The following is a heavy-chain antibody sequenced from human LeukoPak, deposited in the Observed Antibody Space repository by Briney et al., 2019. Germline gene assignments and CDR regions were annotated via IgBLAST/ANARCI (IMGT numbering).Heavy chain of an antibody. CDR3: ALGPSRFPRSFDP. CDR1: GGTFSSYA. J-gene: IGHJ5*02. D-gene: IGHD3-10*01. CDR2: INPNSGGT. V-gene: IGHV1-2*06. Sequence: EASVKVSCKASGGTFSSYAISWVRQAPGQGLEWMGRINPNSGGTNYAQKFQGRVTMTRDTSISTAYMELSRLRSDDTAVYYCALGPSRFPRSFDPWGQGTLVTVSS.